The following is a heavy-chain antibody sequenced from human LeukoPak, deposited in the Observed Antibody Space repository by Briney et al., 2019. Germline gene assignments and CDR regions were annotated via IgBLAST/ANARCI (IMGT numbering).Heavy chain of an antibody. D-gene: IGHD3-16*02. Sequence: PPETLSLTCTVSGGSISSYYWSWIRQPPGKGLEWIGYIYYGGSTNYNPSLKSRVTISVDTSKNQFSLKLSSVTAADTAVYYCARGPSSAFGGVIVMWYFDYWGQGTLVTVSS. CDR2: IYYGGST. J-gene: IGHJ4*02. V-gene: IGHV4-59*01. CDR3: ARGPSSAFGGVIVMWYFDY. CDR1: GGSISSYY.